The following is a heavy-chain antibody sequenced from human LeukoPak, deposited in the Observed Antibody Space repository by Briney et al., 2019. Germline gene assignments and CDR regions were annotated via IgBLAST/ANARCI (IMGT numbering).Heavy chain of an antibody. CDR3: ARDEDEHYYDTGYFQH. CDR2: ISAYNGNT. D-gene: IGHD3-22*01. J-gene: IGHJ1*01. V-gene: IGHV1-18*01. Sequence: ASVKVSCKASGYTFTSYGISCVRQAPVQGLEWMGWISAYNGNTNYAQKLQGRVTMTTDTSTSTAYMELRSLRSDDTAVYYCARDEDEHYYDTGYFQHWGQGTLVTVSS. CDR1: GYTFTSYG.